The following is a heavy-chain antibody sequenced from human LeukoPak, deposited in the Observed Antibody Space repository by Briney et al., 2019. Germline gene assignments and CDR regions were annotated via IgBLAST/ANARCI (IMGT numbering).Heavy chain of an antibody. D-gene: IGHD6-19*01. CDR3: ARGPISGWSADY. CDR2: ISNSGSMI. CDR1: GLTFSSYN. Sequence: GGSLRLSCAVSGLTFSSYNMNWGRQAPGKGLEWVSYISNSGSMIYYADSVKGRFTLSRDNAKNSLYLQMNSLRDEDTAVYYCARGPISGWSADYWGQGTLVTVSS. J-gene: IGHJ4*02. V-gene: IGHV3-48*02.